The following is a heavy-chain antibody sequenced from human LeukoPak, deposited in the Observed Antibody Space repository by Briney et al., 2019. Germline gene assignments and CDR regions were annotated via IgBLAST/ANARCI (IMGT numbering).Heavy chain of an antibody. D-gene: IGHD3-3*01. J-gene: IGHJ6*03. CDR3: ARVPYYDFWSVIQAYYHYYMDV. Sequence: GGSLRLSCAASGFTFRSYAMNWVRQAPGKGPEWVSSISSSSSYIYYADSVKGRFTISRDNAKNSLYLQMNTLRAEDTAVYYCARVPYYDFWSVIQAYYHYYMDVWGKGTTVTVSS. CDR2: ISSSSSYI. CDR1: GFTFRSYA. V-gene: IGHV3-21*01.